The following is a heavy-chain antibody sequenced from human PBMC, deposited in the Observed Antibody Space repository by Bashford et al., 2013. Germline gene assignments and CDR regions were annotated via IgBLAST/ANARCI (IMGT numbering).Heavy chain of an antibody. D-gene: IGHD4-23*01. V-gene: IGHV5-10-1*01. CDR3: ARTEYGGTSVYFDY. CDR2: IDPSDSQT. J-gene: IGHJ4*02. Sequence: WVRQMPGKGLEWVGKIDPSDSQTNYSPSSRGRVTISADKSITTAYLQWSALTVADTAEYFCARTEYGGTSVYFDYWGQGALVTVSS.